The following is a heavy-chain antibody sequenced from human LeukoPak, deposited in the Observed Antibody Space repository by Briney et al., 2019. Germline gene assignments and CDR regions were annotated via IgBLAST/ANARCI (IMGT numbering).Heavy chain of an antibody. Sequence: SETLSLTCTVSGGSISSYFWSWIRQSPGKGLEWIGEINHSGSTNYNPSLKSRVTISLGTSKNQFSLKLSPVTAADTAVYYCARGRWQHLDYWGQGTLVTVSS. CDR3: ARGRWQHLDY. V-gene: IGHV4-34*01. J-gene: IGHJ4*02. CDR2: INHSGST. CDR1: GGSISSYF. D-gene: IGHD5-24*01.